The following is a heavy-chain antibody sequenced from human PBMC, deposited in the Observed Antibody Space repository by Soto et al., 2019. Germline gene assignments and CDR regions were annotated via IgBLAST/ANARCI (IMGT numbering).Heavy chain of an antibody. V-gene: IGHV4-34*01. J-gene: IGHJ4*02. Sequence: SETLSLTCAVYGGSFSGYYWSWIRQPPGKGLEWNGEINHSGSTNYNPSLKSRVTISVDTSKNQFSLKLSPVTAADTAVNYCVVRFFCSTICFFDYRGQRTPVPVPS. CDR1: GGSFSGYY. D-gene: IGHD2-2*01. CDR2: INHSGST. CDR3: VVRFFCSTICFFDY.